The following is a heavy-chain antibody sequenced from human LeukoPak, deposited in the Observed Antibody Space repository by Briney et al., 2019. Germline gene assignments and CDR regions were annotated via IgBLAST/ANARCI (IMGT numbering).Heavy chain of an antibody. CDR3: ARGLLYCSGGSCYLYYFDY. Sequence: EPSETLSLTCTVSGGSVSSGSYYWSWIRQPPGKGLEWIGYIYYSGGTNYNPSLKSRVTISVDTSKNQFPLKLSSVTAADTAVYYCARGLLYCSGGSCYLYYFDYWGQGTLVTVSS. D-gene: IGHD2-15*01. V-gene: IGHV4-61*01. CDR2: IYYSGGT. CDR1: GGSVSSGSYY. J-gene: IGHJ4*02.